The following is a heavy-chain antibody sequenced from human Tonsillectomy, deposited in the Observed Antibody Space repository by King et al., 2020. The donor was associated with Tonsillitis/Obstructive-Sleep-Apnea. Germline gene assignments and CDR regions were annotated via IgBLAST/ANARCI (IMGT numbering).Heavy chain of an antibody. J-gene: IGHJ4*02. V-gene: IGHV2-5*02. D-gene: IGHD1-26*01. Sequence: PLPASGPPLVPPPPPLTLPCPFSGFSLRPRGVGVGWLRPPPGPALAWLALISWADAKRSRPSLQRRLTLTKDPSPHQVVLTMTTMYPVDTATYYCAHIPPGGGNYLGPYFDYWGQGTLVTVAS. CDR3: AHIPPGGGNYLGPYFDY. CDR1: GFSLRPRGVG. CDR2: ISWADAK.